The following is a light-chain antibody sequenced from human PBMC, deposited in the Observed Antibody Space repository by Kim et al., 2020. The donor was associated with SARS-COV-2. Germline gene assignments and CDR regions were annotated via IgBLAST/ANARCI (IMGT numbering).Light chain of an antibody. CDR2: DTS. V-gene: IGKV3-15*01. CDR3: QQYNSWPRA. Sequence: VSPGRTVTVSCRASHGVAGRLAWYQQKPGQAPRLLISDTSTRATDIPARFSGSGSGTEFTLTISSLQSEDSALYYCQQYNSWPRAFGQGTKVDIK. CDR1: HGVAGR. J-gene: IGKJ1*01.